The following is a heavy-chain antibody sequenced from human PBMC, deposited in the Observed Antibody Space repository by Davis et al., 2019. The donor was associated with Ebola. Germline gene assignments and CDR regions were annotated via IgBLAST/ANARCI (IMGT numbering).Heavy chain of an antibody. V-gene: IGHV4-38-2*02. CDR1: GYSISSGYY. D-gene: IGHD3-10*01. J-gene: IGHJ4*02. CDR2: IYHSGST. CDR3: ASLYYGSGSYS. Sequence: PSETLSLTCTVSGYSISSGYYWGWIRQPPGKGLEWIGSIYHSGSTYYNPSLKSRVTISVDTSKNQFSLKLSSVTAADTAVYYCASLYYGSGSYSWGQGTLVTVSS.